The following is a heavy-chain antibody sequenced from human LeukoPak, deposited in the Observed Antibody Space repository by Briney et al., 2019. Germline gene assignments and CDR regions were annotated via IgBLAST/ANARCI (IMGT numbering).Heavy chain of an antibody. J-gene: IGHJ5*02. V-gene: IGHV3-15*07. Sequence: GGSLRLSCAASGFTFSNAWMNWVRQAPGKGLEWVGRIKSKTDGGTTDYAAPVKGRFTISRDDSKNTLYMQMNRLKTEDTAVYYCITDLSRYHYDGSDYSWGQGTLVTVSS. CDR2: IKSKTDGGTT. CDR3: ITDLSRYHYDGSDYS. CDR1: GFTFSNAW. D-gene: IGHD3-22*01.